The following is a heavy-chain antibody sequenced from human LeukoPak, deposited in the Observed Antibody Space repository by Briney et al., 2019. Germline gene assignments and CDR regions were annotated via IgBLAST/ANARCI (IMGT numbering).Heavy chain of an antibody. CDR1: GFTFSSYW. CDR3: ARKWLRCRAFDI. D-gene: IGHD5-12*01. Sequence: GGSLRLSCAASGFTFSSYWMSRVRQAPGKGLDWVANIKQDGSEKYYVDSVKGRFTISRDNAKNSLYLQMNSLRAEDTAVYYCARKWLRCRAFDIWGQGTMVTVSS. J-gene: IGHJ3*02. CDR2: IKQDGSEK. V-gene: IGHV3-7*01.